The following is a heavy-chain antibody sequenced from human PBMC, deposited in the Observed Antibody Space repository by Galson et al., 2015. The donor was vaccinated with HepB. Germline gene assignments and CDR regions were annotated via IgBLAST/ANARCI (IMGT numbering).Heavy chain of an antibody. Sequence: SLRLSCAASGFTFSSYWMSWVRQAPGKGLEWVANIKQDGSEKYYVDSVKGRFTISRDNAKNSLYLQMNSLRAEDTAVYYCARGSSVPATAIPYYFDYWGQGTLVTVSS. CDR2: IKQDGSEK. CDR3: ARGSSVPATAIPYYFDY. J-gene: IGHJ4*02. CDR1: GFTFSSYW. D-gene: IGHD2-2*02. V-gene: IGHV3-7*01.